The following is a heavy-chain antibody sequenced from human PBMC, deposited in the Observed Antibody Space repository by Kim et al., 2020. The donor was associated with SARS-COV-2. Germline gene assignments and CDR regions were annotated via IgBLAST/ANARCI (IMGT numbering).Heavy chain of an antibody. V-gene: IGHV3-23*01. Sequence: GGSLRLSCAASGFTFSSYAMSWVRQAPGKGLEWVSDISGSGGSTYYADSVKGRFTISRDNSKNTLYLQMNSLRAEDTTVYYCATNWKYVPYWGQGTLVIVSS. CDR3: ATNWKYVPY. D-gene: IGHD1-7*01. CDR1: GFTFSSYA. CDR2: ISGSGGST. J-gene: IGHJ4*02.